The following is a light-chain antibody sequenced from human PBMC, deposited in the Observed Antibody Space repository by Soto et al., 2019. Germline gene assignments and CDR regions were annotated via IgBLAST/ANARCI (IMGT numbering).Light chain of an antibody. Sequence: SVLTQPPSVSAAPGQKVTISCSGSSSNIGGNSVSWYQQLPGTAPKLLSYDDDKRPSGIPDRFSGSKSGTSATLGITGFQTGDEADYYCGSWDSSLSAYVFGTGTKGTV. CDR1: SSNIGGNS. CDR3: GSWDSSLSAYV. V-gene: IGLV1-51*01. CDR2: DDD. J-gene: IGLJ1*01.